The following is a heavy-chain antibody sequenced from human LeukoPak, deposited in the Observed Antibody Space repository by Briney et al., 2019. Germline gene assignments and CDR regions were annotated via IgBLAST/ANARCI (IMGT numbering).Heavy chain of an antibody. V-gene: IGHV4-39*07. Sequence: ISTVSGGSISSGTYYWGWIRQPPGKGLEWIGTIYYSGSTYYNPSLKSRVTISVDTSKNQFSLKLSSVTAADTAVYYCARALEMATIWFDPWGQGTLVTVSS. CDR3: ARALEMATIWFDP. J-gene: IGHJ5*02. D-gene: IGHD5-24*01. CDR2: IYYSGST. CDR1: GGSISSGTYY.